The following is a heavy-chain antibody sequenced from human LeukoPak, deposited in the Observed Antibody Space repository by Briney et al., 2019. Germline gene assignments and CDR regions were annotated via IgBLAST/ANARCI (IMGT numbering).Heavy chain of an antibody. CDR3: ARSNDLYYFDY. Sequence: ASVKVSCKASGGTFSSYAISWVRQAPGQGLEWMGGIIPIFGTANYAEKFQGRVTITADESTSTAYMELSSLRSEDTAVYYCARSNDLYYFDYWGQGTLVTVSS. D-gene: IGHD1-1*01. J-gene: IGHJ4*02. CDR1: GGTFSSYA. CDR2: IIPIFGTA. V-gene: IGHV1-69*13.